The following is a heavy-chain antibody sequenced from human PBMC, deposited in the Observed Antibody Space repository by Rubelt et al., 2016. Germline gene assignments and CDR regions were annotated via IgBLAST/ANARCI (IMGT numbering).Heavy chain of an antibody. CDR2: IRYDGSNK. J-gene: IGHJ5*02. V-gene: IGHV3-30*02. Sequence: QVQLVESGGGVVQPGGSLRLSCAASGFTFSSYGMHWVRQAPGKGLEWVAFIRYDGSNKYYADSVKGRFTISRHNSKNTLYLQMNSLRAEDTAVHYCARVVNDYSNYEAGWFDPWGQGTLVTVSS. D-gene: IGHD4-11*01. CDR3: ARVVNDYSNYEAGWFDP. CDR1: GFTFSSYG.